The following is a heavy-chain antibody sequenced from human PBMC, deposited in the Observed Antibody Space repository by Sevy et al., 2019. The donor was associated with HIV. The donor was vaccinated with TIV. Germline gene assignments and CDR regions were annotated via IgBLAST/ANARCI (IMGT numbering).Heavy chain of an antibody. Sequence: GGSLRLSCTTSGFTFDDYAMSWFRQAPGKGLEWVAFITRNSYEAYGGTTDYGASVKGRFIISRDDSKSIAYLQMGSLKTEDTAVYYCTRGLATADTPEYYFDYWGQGTLVTVSS. J-gene: IGHJ4*02. V-gene: IGHV3-49*03. CDR2: ITRNSYEAYGGTT. CDR3: TRGLATADTPEYYFDY. CDR1: GFTFDDYA. D-gene: IGHD5-12*01.